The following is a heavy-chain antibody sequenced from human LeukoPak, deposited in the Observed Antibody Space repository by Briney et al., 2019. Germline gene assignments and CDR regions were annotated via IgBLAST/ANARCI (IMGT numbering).Heavy chain of an antibody. D-gene: IGHD2-15*01. CDR2: IIPIFGTA. V-gene: IGHV1-69*13. Sequence: SVKVSCKASGGTFISYAISWVRQAPGQGLEWMGGIIPIFGTANYAQKFQGRVTITADESTSTAYMELSSLRSEDTAVYYCARGGYCSGGSCYSSYDPWGQGTLVTVSS. CDR1: GGTFISYA. J-gene: IGHJ5*02. CDR3: ARGGYCSGGSCYSSYDP.